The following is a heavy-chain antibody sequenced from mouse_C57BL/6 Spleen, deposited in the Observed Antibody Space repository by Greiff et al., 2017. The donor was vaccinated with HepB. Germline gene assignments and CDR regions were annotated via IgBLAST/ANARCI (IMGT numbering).Heavy chain of an antibody. Sequence: EVMLVESGGGLVQPGGSLKLSCAASGFTFSDYYMYWVRQTPEKRLEWVAYISNGGGSTYYPDTVKGRFTISRDNAKNTLYLQMSRLKSEDTAMYYCASHIVTTRYFDVWGTGTTVTVSS. V-gene: IGHV5-12*01. D-gene: IGHD2-5*01. CDR3: ASHIVTTRYFDV. CDR2: ISNGGGST. CDR1: GFTFSDYY. J-gene: IGHJ1*03.